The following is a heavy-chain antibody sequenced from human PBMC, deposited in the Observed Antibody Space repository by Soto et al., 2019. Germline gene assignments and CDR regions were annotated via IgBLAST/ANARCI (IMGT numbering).Heavy chain of an antibody. CDR1: GGTFSSYA. CDR3: ARERPDYDYVWGSYFGIKLPFYYFDY. V-gene: IGHV1-69*13. Sequence: SVKVSCKASGGTFSSYAISWVRQAPGQGLEWMGGIIPIFGTANYAQKFQGRVTITADESTSTAYMELSSLRSEDTAVYYCARERPDYDYVWGSYFGIKLPFYYFDYWGQGTLVTVSS. D-gene: IGHD3-16*01. CDR2: IIPIFGTA. J-gene: IGHJ4*02.